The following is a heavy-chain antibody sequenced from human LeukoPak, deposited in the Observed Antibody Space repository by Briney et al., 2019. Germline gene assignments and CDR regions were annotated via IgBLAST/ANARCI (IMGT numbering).Heavy chain of an antibody. D-gene: IGHD2-15*01. CDR3: ARFGYVAAVDV. V-gene: IGHV3-7*01. CDR1: GFPFSAYW. Sequence: GGSLRLSCAASGFPFSAYWMTWVRQAPGTGLEWVANINPAGSETYYVDPVKGRFSISRDNAKNLVYLQMNSLRAEDTAVYHCARFGYVAAVDVWGQGTPVTVSS. CDR2: INPAGSET. J-gene: IGHJ4*02.